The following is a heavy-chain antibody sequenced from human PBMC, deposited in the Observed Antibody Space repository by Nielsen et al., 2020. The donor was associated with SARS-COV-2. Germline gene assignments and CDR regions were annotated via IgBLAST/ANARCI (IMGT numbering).Heavy chain of an antibody. CDR3: AGGWSGIAAAGDY. CDR1: GFTFSSYA. Sequence: GESLKISCAASGFTFSSYAMSWVRQAPGKGLEWVSYISSSGSTIYYADSVKGRFTISRDNAKNSLYLQMNSLRAEDTAVYYCAGGWSGIAAAGDYWGQGTLVTVSS. J-gene: IGHJ4*02. CDR2: ISSSGSTI. V-gene: IGHV3-48*03. D-gene: IGHD6-13*01.